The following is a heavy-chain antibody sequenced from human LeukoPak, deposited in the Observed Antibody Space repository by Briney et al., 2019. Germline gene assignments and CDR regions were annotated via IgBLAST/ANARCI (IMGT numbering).Heavy chain of an antibody. CDR2: IYYSGST. J-gene: IGHJ6*03. D-gene: IGHD5-18*01. Sequence: SETLSLTCTVSGGSISSSSYYWGWIRQPPGKGLEWIGSIYYSGSTYYNPSLKSRVTISVDTSKNQFSLKLSSVTAADTAVYYCARTTEGGYTYGYFYYYMDVWGKGTTVTVSS. CDR3: ARTTEGGYTYGYFYYYMDV. V-gene: IGHV4-39*07. CDR1: GGSISSSSYY.